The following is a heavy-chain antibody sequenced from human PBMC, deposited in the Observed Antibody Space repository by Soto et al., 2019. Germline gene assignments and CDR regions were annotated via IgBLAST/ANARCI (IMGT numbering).Heavy chain of an antibody. CDR3: ARVAGRYYDILTGYLEKTHFDY. J-gene: IGHJ4*02. CDR2: MNPNSGNT. V-gene: IGHV1-8*01. Sequence: ASVKVSCKASGYTFTSYDINWVRQATGQGLEWMGWMNPNSGNTGYAQKFQGRVTMTRNTSISTAYMELSSLRSEDTAVYYCARVAGRYYDILTGYLEKTHFDYWGQGTLVTVS. D-gene: IGHD3-9*01. CDR1: GYTFTSYD.